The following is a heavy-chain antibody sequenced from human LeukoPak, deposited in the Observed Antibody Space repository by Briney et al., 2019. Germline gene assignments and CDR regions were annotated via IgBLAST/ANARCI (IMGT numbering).Heavy chain of an antibody. CDR1: GFTFDDYA. CDR2: ISWDGGST. D-gene: IGHD6-13*01. Sequence: GGSLRLSCAASGFTFDDYAMHWVRQAPGKGLEWVSLISWDGGSTYYADSVKGRFTISRDNSKNSLFLQMNSLRAEDTALYFCAKDIRGSTSWYGLDYWGQGTLVTVSS. CDR3: AKDIRGSTSWYGLDY. V-gene: IGHV3-43D*03. J-gene: IGHJ4*02.